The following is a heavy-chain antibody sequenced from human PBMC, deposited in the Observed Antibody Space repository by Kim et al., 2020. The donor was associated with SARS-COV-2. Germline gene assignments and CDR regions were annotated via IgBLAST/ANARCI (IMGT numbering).Heavy chain of an antibody. CDR3: TGQSDYVHDY. Sequence: GGSLRLSCTASGFRFSDSHMHWVRQAPGKGLEWIAHIRSRADNSAASYAASVRGRFIVAREESKNTAYLQMDSQKIDDTAMYYCTGQSDYVHDYWGQGTLVTVSS. V-gene: IGHV3-73*01. CDR2: IRSRADNSAA. J-gene: IGHJ4*02. CDR1: GFRFSDSH. D-gene: IGHD3-16*01.